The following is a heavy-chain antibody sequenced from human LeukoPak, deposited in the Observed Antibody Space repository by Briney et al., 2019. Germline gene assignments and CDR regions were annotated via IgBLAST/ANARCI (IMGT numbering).Heavy chain of an antibody. Sequence: PSETLSLTCTVSGYSISSGYYWGWIRQPPGKGLEWIGSIYHSGSTYYNPSLKSRVTISVDTSKNQFSLKLSSVTAADTAVYYCAREVAAAGIGYWGQGTLVTVSS. V-gene: IGHV4-38-2*02. CDR1: GYSISSGYY. D-gene: IGHD6-13*01. CDR3: AREVAAAGIGY. J-gene: IGHJ4*02. CDR2: IYHSGST.